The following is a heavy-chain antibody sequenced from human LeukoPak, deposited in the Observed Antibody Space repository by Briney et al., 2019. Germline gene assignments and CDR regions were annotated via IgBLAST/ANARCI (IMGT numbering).Heavy chain of an antibody. D-gene: IGHD6-19*01. Sequence: GASVKVSRKASGGTFSSYTISWVRQAPGQGLEWIGRIIPILGIANYAQKFQGRVTITADKSTSTAYMELSSLRSEDTAVYYCARDSVREQWLVPDNWFDPWGQGTLVTVSS. CDR3: ARDSVREQWLVPDNWFDP. V-gene: IGHV1-69*04. J-gene: IGHJ5*02. CDR2: IIPILGIA. CDR1: GGTFSSYT.